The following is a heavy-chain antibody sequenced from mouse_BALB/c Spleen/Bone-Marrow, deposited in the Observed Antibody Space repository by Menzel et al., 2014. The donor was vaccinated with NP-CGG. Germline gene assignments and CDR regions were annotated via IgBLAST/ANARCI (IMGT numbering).Heavy chain of an antibody. V-gene: IGHV7-3*02. Sequence: EVQLVESGGGLVQPGGSLRLSCATSGFTFTDNYMSWVRQPPGKALEWLGFIRNKANGYTTEYSASVKGRFTISRDSSQSILYLQMNTLRAEDSATYYCARDSDWFAYWGQGTLVTVSA. J-gene: IGHJ3*01. CDR2: IRNKANGYTT. CDR3: ARDSDWFAY. CDR1: GFTFTDNY.